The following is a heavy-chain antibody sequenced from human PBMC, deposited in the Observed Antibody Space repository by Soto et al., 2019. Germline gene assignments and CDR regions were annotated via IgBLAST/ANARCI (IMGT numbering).Heavy chain of an antibody. D-gene: IGHD1-26*01. CDR3: ARAEATANYYYYYMDV. V-gene: IGHV5-51*01. J-gene: IGHJ6*03. CDR2: IYPGNSNT. CDR1: GYSFTTYW. Sequence: GESLKISCKGSGYSFTTYWIGWVRQVSGKGLEWMGIIYPGNSNTRYSPYFQGQVTISADKSISTAYLQWSSLKASDTAMYYCARAEATANYYYYYMDVWGKGTTVTVSS.